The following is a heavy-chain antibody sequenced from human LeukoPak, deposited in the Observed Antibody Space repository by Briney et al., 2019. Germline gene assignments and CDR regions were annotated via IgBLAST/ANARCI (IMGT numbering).Heavy chain of an antibody. J-gene: IGHJ6*03. CDR2: IYNSGST. V-gene: IGHV4-59*01. Sequence: SETLSLTCSVSGGSIGSFYWNWIRQPPGKGLEWIGYIYNSGSTNHNPSLKSRVTISVDASKNEVSLKLRSVNAADTAVYYCARGSALLAMDVWGKGTMVTISS. D-gene: IGHD3-3*02. CDR3: ARGSALLAMDV. CDR1: GGSIGSFY.